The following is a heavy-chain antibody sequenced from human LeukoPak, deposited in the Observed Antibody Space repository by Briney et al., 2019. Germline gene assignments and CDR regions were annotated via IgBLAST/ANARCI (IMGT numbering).Heavy chain of an antibody. CDR3: AGGPPLRYFDWFPEYYFDY. D-gene: IGHD3-9*01. Sequence: WASVKVSCKASGYTFTGYYMHWVRQAPGQGLEWMGWINPNSGGTNYAQKFQGWVTMTRDTSISTAYMELSRLRSDDTAVYYCAGGPPLRYFDWFPEYYFDYWGQGTLVTVSS. CDR1: GYTFTGYY. V-gene: IGHV1-2*04. J-gene: IGHJ4*02. CDR2: INPNSGGT.